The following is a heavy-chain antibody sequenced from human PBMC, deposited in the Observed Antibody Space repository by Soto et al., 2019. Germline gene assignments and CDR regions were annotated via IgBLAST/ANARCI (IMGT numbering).Heavy chain of an antibody. Sequence: GSLRLACAASGFTFSSYGMHWVRQAPGKGLEWVAVISYDGSNKYYADSVKGRFTISRDNSKNTLYLQMNSLRAEDTAVYYCAKEVSGVVVPAATHYYYYGMDVWGQGTTVTVSS. CDR3: AKEVSGVVVPAATHYYYYGMDV. J-gene: IGHJ6*02. D-gene: IGHD2-2*01. CDR2: ISYDGSNK. CDR1: GFTFSSYG. V-gene: IGHV3-30*18.